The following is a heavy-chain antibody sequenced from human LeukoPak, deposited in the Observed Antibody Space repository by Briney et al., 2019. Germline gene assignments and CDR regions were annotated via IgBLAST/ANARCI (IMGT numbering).Heavy chain of an antibody. CDR3: AKEYESGSYFDS. D-gene: IGHD3-22*01. J-gene: IGHJ4*02. Sequence: GGSLRLSCAASGFRFSSYGMSWVRQAPGKGLEWVTGISGSGGSTYYADSVKGRFTVSRDNSKNTLYLKVNSLRVEDTAVYHCAKEYESGSYFDSWGQGTLVTVSS. CDR1: GFRFSSYG. CDR2: ISGSGGST. V-gene: IGHV3-23*01.